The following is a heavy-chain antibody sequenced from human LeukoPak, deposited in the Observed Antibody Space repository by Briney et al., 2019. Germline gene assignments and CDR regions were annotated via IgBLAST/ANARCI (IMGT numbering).Heavy chain of an antibody. Sequence: KPSETLSLTYTVSGGSISSYYWSWIRQPPGKGLEWIGSIYHSGSTYYNPSLKSRVTISVDTSRNQFSLNLSSVTAADTAVYYCARHYGPWGQGTLVAVSS. V-gene: IGHV4-59*05. CDR2: IYHSGST. J-gene: IGHJ5*02. CDR3: ARHYGP. CDR1: GGSISSYY. D-gene: IGHD3-16*01.